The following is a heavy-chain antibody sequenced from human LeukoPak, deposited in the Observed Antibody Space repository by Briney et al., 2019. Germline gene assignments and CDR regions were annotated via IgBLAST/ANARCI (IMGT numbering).Heavy chain of an antibody. CDR1: GFTFSTYV. CDR2: ISPTSSDI. D-gene: IGHD6-13*01. V-gene: IGHV3-48*02. Sequence: GGSLRLSCAASGFTFSTYVMNWFRQAPGKGLEWVSYISPTSSDIHYADSVKGRFTISRDNARYSLYLQVYSLRDEDTAVYYCARAAYSSSPDYWGQGALVTVSS. CDR3: ARAAYSSSPDY. J-gene: IGHJ4*02.